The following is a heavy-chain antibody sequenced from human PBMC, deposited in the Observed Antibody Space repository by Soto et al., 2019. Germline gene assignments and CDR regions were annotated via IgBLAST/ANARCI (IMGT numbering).Heavy chain of an antibody. CDR2: IYYSGST. Sequence: SETLSLTCTVSGGSISSGGYYWSWIRQHPGKGLEWIGYIYYSGSTYYNPSLKSRVTISVDTSKNQFSLKLSSVTAADTAVYYCASLRYSSGWYGQNYYYGMDVWGQGTTVTVSS. CDR3: ASLRYSSGWYGQNYYYGMDV. V-gene: IGHV4-31*03. J-gene: IGHJ6*02. D-gene: IGHD6-19*01. CDR1: GGSISSGGYY.